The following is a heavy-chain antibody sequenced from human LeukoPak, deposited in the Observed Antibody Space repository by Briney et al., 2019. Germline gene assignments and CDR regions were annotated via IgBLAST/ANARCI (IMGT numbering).Heavy chain of an antibody. CDR1: GGSISSSSYY. J-gene: IGHJ4*02. Sequence: SETLSLTCTVSGGSISSSSYYWGWLRQPPGKGLEWIGSIYYSGSTYYNPSPKSRVTISVDTSKNQFSLKLSSVTAADTAVYYCARTDYYDSSAGDYWGQGTLVTVSS. D-gene: IGHD3-22*01. V-gene: IGHV4-39*01. CDR3: ARTDYYDSSAGDY. CDR2: IYYSGST.